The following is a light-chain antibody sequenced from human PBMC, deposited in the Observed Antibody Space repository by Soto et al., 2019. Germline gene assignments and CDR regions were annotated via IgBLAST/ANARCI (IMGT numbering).Light chain of an antibody. V-gene: IGLV1-47*01. CDR1: SSNIANNP. Sequence: QSALTQPPSASGTPGQTVTISCSGSSSNIANNPVYWYQKLPGTAPKLLIYTNNQRPSGVPDRFSGSKSGTSASLAISGLRSEDEAEYYCAAWDDNLTGLVVFGGGTKLTVL. CDR2: TNN. J-gene: IGLJ2*01. CDR3: AAWDDNLTGLVV.